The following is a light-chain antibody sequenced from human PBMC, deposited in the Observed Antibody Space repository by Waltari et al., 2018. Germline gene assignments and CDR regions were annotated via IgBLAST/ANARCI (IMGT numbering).Light chain of an antibody. J-gene: IGLJ2*01. CDR1: SGRVGSYGF. Sequence: QSALTEPASVSASPGQPIPLSCTGTSGRVGSYGFVSWYQHHPGKAPKLMIYEVTKRPSGVSNRFSGSKSGNTASLTISGLQAEDDADYYCCSYASSPTYVVFGGGTKLTVL. V-gene: IGLV2-23*02. CDR2: EVT. CDR3: CSYASSPTYVV.